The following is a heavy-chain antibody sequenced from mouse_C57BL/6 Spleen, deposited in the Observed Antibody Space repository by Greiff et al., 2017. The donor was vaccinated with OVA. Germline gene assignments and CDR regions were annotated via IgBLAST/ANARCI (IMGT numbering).Heavy chain of an antibody. CDR2: IDPNSGGT. Sequence: QVQLKQPGAELVKPGASVKLSCKASGYTFTSYWMHWVKQRPGRGLEWIGRIDPNSGGTKYNEKFKSKATLTVDKPSSTAYMQLSSLTSEDSAVYYCARKVYSNEKDYAMDYWGQGTSVTVSS. D-gene: IGHD2-5*01. CDR3: ARKVYSNEKDYAMDY. CDR1: GYTFTSYW. J-gene: IGHJ4*01. V-gene: IGHV1-72*01.